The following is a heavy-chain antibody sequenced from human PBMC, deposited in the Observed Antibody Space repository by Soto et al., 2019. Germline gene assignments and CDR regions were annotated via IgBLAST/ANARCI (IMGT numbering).Heavy chain of an antibody. J-gene: IGHJ6*02. Sequence: GGSLRLSCAASGFTFSNAWMNWVRQAPGKGLEWVGRIKSKTDGGTTDYAAPGKGRFTISRDDSKNTLYLQMNSLKTEDTAVYYCTTDLDWSGFIYYYYGMDVWGQGTTVTVSS. D-gene: IGHD3-3*01. CDR1: GFTFSNAW. CDR3: TTDLDWSGFIYYYYGMDV. CDR2: IKSKTDGGTT. V-gene: IGHV3-15*07.